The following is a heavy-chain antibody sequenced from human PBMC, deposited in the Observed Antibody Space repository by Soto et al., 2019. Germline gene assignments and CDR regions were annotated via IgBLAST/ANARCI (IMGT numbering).Heavy chain of an antibody. CDR3: ARGRTRYSSRPYDY. J-gene: IGHJ4*02. V-gene: IGHV4-34*01. D-gene: IGHD6-13*01. Sequence: QVQLQQWGAGLLKPSETLSLTCAVYGGSFSGYDWSWIRQPPGKGLEWIGEINHSGSTNYNPSIKSRVTISVATSKNQFSLKLSSVTAADTAVYYCARGRTRYSSRPYDYWGQGTLVTVSS. CDR1: GGSFSGYD. CDR2: INHSGST.